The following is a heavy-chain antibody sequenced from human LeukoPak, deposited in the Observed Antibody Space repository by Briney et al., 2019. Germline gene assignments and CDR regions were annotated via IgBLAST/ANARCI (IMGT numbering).Heavy chain of an antibody. V-gene: IGHV4-59*01. D-gene: IGHD4-17*01. CDR2: IYYSGST. J-gene: IGHJ5*02. Sequence: SETLSLTCAVYGGSFSGYYWSWIRQPPGKGLEWIGYIYYSGSTNYNPSLKSRVTISVDTSKNQFSLKLSSVTAADTAVYYCATVTTMYNWFDPWGQGTLVTVSS. CDR1: GGSFSGYY. CDR3: ATVTTMYNWFDP.